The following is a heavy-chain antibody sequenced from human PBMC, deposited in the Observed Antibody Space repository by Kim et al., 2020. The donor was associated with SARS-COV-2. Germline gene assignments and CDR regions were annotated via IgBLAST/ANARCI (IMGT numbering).Heavy chain of an antibody. V-gene: IGHV4-39*07. Sequence: LSLKSRVTISVDTSKNQFSLKLSSVTAADTAVYYCARDTSYDYVWGSFDWGQGTLVTVSS. D-gene: IGHD3-16*01. CDR3: ARDTSYDYVWGSFD. J-gene: IGHJ4*02.